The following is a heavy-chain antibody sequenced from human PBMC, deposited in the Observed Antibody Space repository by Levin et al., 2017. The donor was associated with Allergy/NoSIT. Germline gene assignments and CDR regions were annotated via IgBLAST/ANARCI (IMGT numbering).Heavy chain of an antibody. D-gene: IGHD2-15*01. CDR3: ARDGGLDGVVVVAARGHYYYYGMDG. Sequence: GGSLRLSCAASGFTFSSYSMNWVRQAPGKGLEWVSSISSSSSYIYYADSVKGRFTISRDNAKNSLYLQMNSLRAEDTAVYYCARDGGLDGVVVVAARGHYYYYGMDGWGQGTTVTVSS. CDR1: GFTFSSYS. V-gene: IGHV3-21*01. J-gene: IGHJ6*02. CDR2: ISSSSSYI.